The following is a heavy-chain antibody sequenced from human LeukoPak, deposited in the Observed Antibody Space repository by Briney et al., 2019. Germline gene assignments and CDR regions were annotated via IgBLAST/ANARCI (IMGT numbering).Heavy chain of an antibody. V-gene: IGHV3-23*01. Sequence: GGSLRLSCAASGFTFSSYAMSWVRQAPGKGLEWVSAISGSGGSTYYADSVKGRFTISRDNSKNTLYLEMNSLRAEDTAVYYCAKDESPYYDSSGLDDYWGQGTLVTVSS. CDR3: AKDESPYYDSSGLDDY. CDR2: ISGSGGST. D-gene: IGHD3-22*01. CDR1: GFTFSSYA. J-gene: IGHJ4*02.